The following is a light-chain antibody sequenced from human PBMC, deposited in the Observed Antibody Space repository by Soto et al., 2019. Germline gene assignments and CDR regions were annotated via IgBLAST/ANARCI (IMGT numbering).Light chain of an antibody. J-gene: IGLJ1*01. CDR3: CSYAGSYIFV. CDR2: DVT. Sequence: QSALTQPRSVSGSLGQSVTISCTGTSSDVGGYNYVSWYQQHPDKAPKLIIYDVTRRPSGVPDRFSGSKSGNTASLTIFGLQDEDYGDSCSCSYAGSYIFVFRTVTKVTVL. CDR1: SSDVGGYNY. V-gene: IGLV2-11*01.